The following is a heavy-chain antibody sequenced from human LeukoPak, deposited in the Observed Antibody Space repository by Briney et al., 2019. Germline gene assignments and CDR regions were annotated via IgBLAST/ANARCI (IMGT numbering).Heavy chain of an antibody. V-gene: IGHV1-69*13. CDR2: ITPIFGTP. CDR3: ARDAYSDQIVGATNEFDY. CDR1: GGTFSSYA. J-gene: IGHJ4*02. D-gene: IGHD1-26*01. Sequence: GASVKVSCKASGGTFSSYAISWVRQAPGHGLELVGAITPIFGTPNYVEKFQGRVTISADESTSTAYMELSSLRSEDTAVYYCARDAYSDQIVGATNEFDYWGQGTLVTVSS.